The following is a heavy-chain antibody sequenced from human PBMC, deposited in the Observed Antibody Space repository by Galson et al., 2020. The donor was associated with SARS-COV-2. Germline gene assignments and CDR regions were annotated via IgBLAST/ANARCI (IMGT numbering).Heavy chain of an antibody. J-gene: IGHJ4*02. CDR3: ARTGYFDY. Sequence: GGSLRLSCAASGFTFSYYEMNWVRQAPGKGLEWVSYISSSGGTIYHADSVKGRFTISRDNAKNSLYLQMNSLRAEDTAVYYCARTGYFDYWGQGTLVTVSS. CDR2: ISSSGGTI. V-gene: IGHV3-48*03. CDR1: GFTFSYYE.